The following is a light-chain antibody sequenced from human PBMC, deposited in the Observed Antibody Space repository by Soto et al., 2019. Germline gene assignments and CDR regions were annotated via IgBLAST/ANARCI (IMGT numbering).Light chain of an antibody. CDR3: GSYTSSGTLPPYV. J-gene: IGLJ1*01. CDR2: DVS. CDR1: SSDIGDYNY. V-gene: IGLV2-14*01. Sequence: QSVLTQPASVSGSPGQSITISCTGASSDIGDYNYVSWYQQHPGKAPKLIIYDVSDRTSGISRRFPGSKSGSTASLAISGLQAEDEADYYCGSYTSSGTLPPYVLGTGTKVTVL.